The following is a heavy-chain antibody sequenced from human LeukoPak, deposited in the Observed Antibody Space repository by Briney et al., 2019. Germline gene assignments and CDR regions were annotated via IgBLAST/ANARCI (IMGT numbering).Heavy chain of an antibody. Sequence: GRSLRLSCAASGFTFSSYGMHWVRQAPGKGLEWVAVISYDGSNKYYADSVKGRFTISRDNSKNTLYLQMNSLRAEDTAVYYCAKGLEGVAGPFDYWGQGTLVTVSS. CDR1: GFTFSSYG. J-gene: IGHJ4*02. CDR2: ISYDGSNK. CDR3: AKGLEGVAGPFDY. V-gene: IGHV3-30*18. D-gene: IGHD2-15*01.